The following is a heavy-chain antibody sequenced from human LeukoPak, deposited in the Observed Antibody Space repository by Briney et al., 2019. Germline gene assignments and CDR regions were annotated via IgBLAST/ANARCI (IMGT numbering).Heavy chain of an antibody. J-gene: IGHJ4*02. CDR2: IYPGDSHT. V-gene: IGHV5-51*01. CDR1: GYTFTNFW. CDR3: ARGTTYPDY. Sequence: GESLKISCKGSGYTFTNFWIGWVRQMPGKDLEWMGIIYPGDSHTRYSPSFQGQVTISADKSISTAYLQWNSLKASDTAMYYCARGTTYPDYWGQGTLVTVSS. D-gene: IGHD1-7*01.